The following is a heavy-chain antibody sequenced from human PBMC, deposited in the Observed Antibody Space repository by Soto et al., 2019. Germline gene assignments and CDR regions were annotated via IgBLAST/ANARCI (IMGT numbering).Heavy chain of an antibody. CDR3: ARARRRQDNCWSGYLGY. CDR1: GFTFSSYW. Sequence: GGSLRLSCAASGFTFSSYWMSWVRQAPGKGLEWVANIKQAGSEKYYVDSVKGRFTISRDNAKNSLYLQMNSLRAEDTAVYYCARARRRQDNCWSGYLGYWGQGTLVTVSS. D-gene: IGHD3-3*01. V-gene: IGHV3-7*01. J-gene: IGHJ4*02. CDR2: IKQAGSEK.